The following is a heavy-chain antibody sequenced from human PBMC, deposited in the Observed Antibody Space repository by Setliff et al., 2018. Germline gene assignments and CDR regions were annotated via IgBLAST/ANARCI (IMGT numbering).Heavy chain of an antibody. CDR3: ARTYSTPDAFDI. J-gene: IGHJ3*02. V-gene: IGHV3-48*01. Sequence: PGGSLRLSCAASGFSFRNYAMNWVRQTADKRLEWISYIGRSSDSTYYADSVKGRFTISSDIAKNSLYLQMNSLRADDTAVYYCARTYSTPDAFDIWGQGTMVTVSS. CDR1: GFSFRNYA. D-gene: IGHD2-21*01. CDR2: IGRSSDST.